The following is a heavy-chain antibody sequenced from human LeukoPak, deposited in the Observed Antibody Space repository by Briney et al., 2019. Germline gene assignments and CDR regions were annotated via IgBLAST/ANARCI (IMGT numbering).Heavy chain of an antibody. CDR2: VSSVSGYI. V-gene: IGHV3-21*01. D-gene: IGHD5-12*01. J-gene: IGHJ4*02. CDR1: GVTVSSNY. CDR3: ARGASPTSFDY. Sequence: KAGGSLRLSCAVSGVTVSSNYMSWVRQAPGKGLEWVSSVSSVSGYIYYADTVKGRLTISRDNAKNSLYLQMNSLRAEDTAVYFCARGASPTSFDYWGQGTLVTVSS.